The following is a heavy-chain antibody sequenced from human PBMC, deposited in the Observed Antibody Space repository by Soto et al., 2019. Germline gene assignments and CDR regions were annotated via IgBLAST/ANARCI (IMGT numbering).Heavy chain of an antibody. V-gene: IGHV1-69*02. CDR1: GGTFSSYT. J-gene: IGHJ6*02. CDR3: ARDMIDSYYYYGMDV. CDR2: IIPILGIA. D-gene: IGHD3-22*01. Sequence: PSVKVSCKASGGTFSSYTISWVRQAPGQGLEWMGRIIPILGIANYAQKFQGRVTITADKSTSTAYMELSSLRSEDTAVYYCARDMIDSYYYYGMDVWGQGTTVTVSS.